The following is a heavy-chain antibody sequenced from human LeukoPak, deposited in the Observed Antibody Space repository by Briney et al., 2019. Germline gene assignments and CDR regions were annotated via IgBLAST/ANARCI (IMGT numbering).Heavy chain of an antibody. V-gene: IGHV3-33*01. J-gene: IGHJ4*02. CDR2: IWYDGSNK. Sequence: GGSLRLSCAASGFTFSNYGMHWVRQAPGKGLEWVAVIWYDGSNKYYADSVKGRFTISRDNSKNTLYLQMNSLRAEDTAVYYCAREQLERGYFDYWGQGTLVTVSS. CDR1: GFTFSNYG. D-gene: IGHD1-1*01. CDR3: AREQLERGYFDY.